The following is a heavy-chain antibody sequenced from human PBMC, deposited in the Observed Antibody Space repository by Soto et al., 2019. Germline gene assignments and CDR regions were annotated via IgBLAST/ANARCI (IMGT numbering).Heavy chain of an antibody. CDR1: GFTVSSNY. J-gene: IGHJ6*02. Sequence: GGSLRLSCAASGFTVSSNYMSWVRQAPGKGLEWVSVIYSGGSTYYADSVKGRFTISRDNSKNTLYLQMNSLRAEDTAVYYCARLEFAYYGMDVWGQGTTVTVSS. D-gene: IGHD3-3*01. CDR2: IYSGGST. CDR3: ARLEFAYYGMDV. V-gene: IGHV3-53*01.